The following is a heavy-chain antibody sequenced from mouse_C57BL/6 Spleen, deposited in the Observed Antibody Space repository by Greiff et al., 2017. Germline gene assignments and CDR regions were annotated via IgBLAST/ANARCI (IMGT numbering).Heavy chain of an antibody. CDR1: GYTFTDYN. J-gene: IGHJ4*01. CDR3: ARRSSRGGYAMDY. Sequence: EVQLQQSGPELVKPGASVKIPCKASGYTFTDYNMDWVKQSHGKSLEWIGDINPYNGGTIYNQKFKGKATLTVDQSSSTAYMELRSLTSEDTAVYYCARRSSRGGYAMDYWGQGTSVTVAS. V-gene: IGHV1-18*01. D-gene: IGHD1-1*01. CDR2: INPYNGGT.